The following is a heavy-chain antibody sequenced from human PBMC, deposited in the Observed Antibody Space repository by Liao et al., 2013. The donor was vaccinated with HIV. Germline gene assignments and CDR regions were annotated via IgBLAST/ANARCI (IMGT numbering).Heavy chain of an antibody. Sequence: QVQLQESGPGLVKPSQTLSLTCTVSGGSVSSGDYYWSWIRQPPGKGLEWIGSATAIGITNYHPALKSRVTISLDKSRKQISLRLTSVTPADTAVYYCARDMGRVSGGDALDMWGQGTTVTVSS. CDR1: GGSVSSGDYY. CDR2: ATAIGIT. V-gene: IGHV4-61*08. D-gene: IGHD2-15*01. CDR3: ARDMGRVSGGDALDM. J-gene: IGHJ3*02.